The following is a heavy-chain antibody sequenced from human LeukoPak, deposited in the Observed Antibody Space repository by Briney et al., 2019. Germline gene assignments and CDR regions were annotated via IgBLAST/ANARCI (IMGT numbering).Heavy chain of an antibody. Sequence: PSETLSLTCAVSGDSISSGNWWSWVRQTPGKGLEWIGYIYHSGSTYYNPSLKSRVTISVDRSKNQFSLKPSSVTAADTAVYYCARGHGVVTYFDYWGQGTLVTVSS. CDR3: ARGHGVVTYFDY. CDR1: GDSISSGNW. D-gene: IGHD3-3*01. J-gene: IGHJ4*02. V-gene: IGHV4-4*02. CDR2: IYHSGST.